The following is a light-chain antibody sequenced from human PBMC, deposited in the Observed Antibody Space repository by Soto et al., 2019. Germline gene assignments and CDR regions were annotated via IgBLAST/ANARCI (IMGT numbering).Light chain of an antibody. Sequence: IQMTQSPSTLSGSVGDRVTITCRASQTISSWLAWYQQKPGKAPKLLIYKASTLKSGVPSRFSGSGSGTDFTLTISRLEPEDFATYYCHQSYDIPTFGQGTRLEIK. CDR2: KAS. V-gene: IGKV1-5*03. CDR3: HQSYDIPT. J-gene: IGKJ5*01. CDR1: QTISSW.